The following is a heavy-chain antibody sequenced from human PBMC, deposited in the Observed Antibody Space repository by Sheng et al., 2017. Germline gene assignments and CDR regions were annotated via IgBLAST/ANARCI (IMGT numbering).Heavy chain of an antibody. D-gene: IGHD6-13*01. CDR3: ARDLKSIAAAGRRYYYYGMDV. Sequence: QVQLVQSGAEVKKPGSSVKVSCKASGGTFSSYAISWVRQAPGQGLEWMGGIIPIFGTANYAQKFQGRVTITADESTSTAYMELSSLRSEDTAVYYCARDLKSIAAAGRRYYYYGMDVWGQGTTVTVSS. J-gene: IGHJ6*02. CDR2: IIPIFGTA. V-gene: IGHV1-69*13. CDR1: GGTFSSYA.